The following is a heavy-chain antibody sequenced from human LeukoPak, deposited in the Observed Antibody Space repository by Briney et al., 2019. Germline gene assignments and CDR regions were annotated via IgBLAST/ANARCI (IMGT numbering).Heavy chain of an antibody. V-gene: IGHV4-4*07. Sequence: PSETLSLTCTVSGGSSNSYYWSWIRQSPGKGLEWIGRIYNSGSTNYNPSLKSRVSMSVDTSKNQFSLRLRSVTAADTAVYYCARESGYYYDTSGYTFDYWGERILGTVSS. D-gene: IGHD3-22*01. CDR3: ARESGYYYDTSGYTFDY. J-gene: IGHJ4*02. CDR2: IYNSGST. CDR1: GGSSNSYY.